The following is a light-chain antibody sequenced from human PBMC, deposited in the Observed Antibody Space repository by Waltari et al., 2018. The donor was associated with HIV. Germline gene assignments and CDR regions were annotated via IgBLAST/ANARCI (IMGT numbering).Light chain of an antibody. Sequence: QSALTQPASVSGSPGQSITISCSGTRSDIGAYNSVAWYQQNPGRPPKLVIHEVANRPSGLSSRFSFSKSANTASRTISGLQPDDEADYYCSSYTDTATLVFGTGTKVTVL. CDR1: RSDIGAYNS. CDR3: SSYTDTATLV. CDR2: EVA. V-gene: IGLV2-14*01. J-gene: IGLJ1*01.